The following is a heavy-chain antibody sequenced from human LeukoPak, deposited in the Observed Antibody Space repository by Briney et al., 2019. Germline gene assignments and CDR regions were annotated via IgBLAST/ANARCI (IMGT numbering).Heavy chain of an antibody. CDR3: ARDLVTVTKGFDI. CDR2: ISYIGST. J-gene: IGHJ3*02. CDR1: DDSFSSQY. V-gene: IGHV4-59*11. Sequence: SKTLSLTCAVSDDSFSSQYWTWIRQPPGKGLEWIGYISYIGSTNYNPSLKSRVTISIDTSKNQFSLKLTSVTAADTAVYYCARDLVTVTKGFDIWGQGTMVSVSS. D-gene: IGHD4-17*01.